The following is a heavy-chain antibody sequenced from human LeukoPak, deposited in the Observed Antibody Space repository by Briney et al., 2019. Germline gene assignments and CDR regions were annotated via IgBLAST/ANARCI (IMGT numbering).Heavy chain of an antibody. V-gene: IGHV3-33*01. CDR2: IWYDGSNK. CDR3: ARESTTGATGDY. D-gene: IGHD1-1*01. Sequence: GRSLRLSCAASGFTFSSYGMHWVRQAPGKGLEWVAVIWYDGSNKYYADSVKGRFTISRDNSKNTVYLQMNSLRAEDTAVYFCARESTTGATGDYWGQGTLVTVSS. J-gene: IGHJ4*02. CDR1: GFTFSSYG.